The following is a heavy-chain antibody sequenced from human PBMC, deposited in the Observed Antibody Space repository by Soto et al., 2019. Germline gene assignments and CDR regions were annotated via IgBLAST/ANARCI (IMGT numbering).Heavy chain of an antibody. CDR1: GYTFSTYS. Sequence: QVPLVQSGAEVKKPGASVKISCKASGYTFSTYSIHWVRQAPGQRLEWMGWITPGNGHTKYSQKFQGRVTITRDTFANTAYMELSSLTSEDTAVYYCARDGYCSSPSCFNWFDPWGQGTPVTVSS. D-gene: IGHD2-2*03. V-gene: IGHV1-3*01. CDR3: ARDGYCSSPSCFNWFDP. CDR2: ITPGNGHT. J-gene: IGHJ5*02.